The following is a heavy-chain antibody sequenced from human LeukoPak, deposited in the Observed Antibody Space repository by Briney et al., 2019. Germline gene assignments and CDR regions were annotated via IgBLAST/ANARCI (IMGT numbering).Heavy chain of an antibody. V-gene: IGHV1-2*02. CDR1: GYTFTGYY. CDR3: ARVDPYGDYPFDY. CDR2: INPNSGGT. D-gene: IGHD4-17*01. Sequence: ASVKVSCKASGYTFTGYYMHWVRQAPGQGLEWIGWINPNSGGTNYAQKFQGRVTMTRDTSISTAYMELSRLRSDDTAVYYCARVDPYGDYPFDYWGQGTLVTVSS. J-gene: IGHJ4*02.